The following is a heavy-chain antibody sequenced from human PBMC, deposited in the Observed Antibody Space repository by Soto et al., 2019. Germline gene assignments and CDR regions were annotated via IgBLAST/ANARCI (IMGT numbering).Heavy chain of an antibody. CDR2: ISGSGGST. V-gene: IGHV3-23*01. CDR1: GFTFSSYA. D-gene: IGHD3-22*01. Sequence: GGSLRLSCAASGFTFSSYAMSWVRQAPGKGLEWVSAISGSGGSTYYADSVKGRFTISRDNSKNSLYLQMNRLRVDDTTVHYCASTYYYDSSGYYSAHPFDYWGQGTLVTVSS. J-gene: IGHJ4*02. CDR3: ASTYYYDSSGYYSAHPFDY.